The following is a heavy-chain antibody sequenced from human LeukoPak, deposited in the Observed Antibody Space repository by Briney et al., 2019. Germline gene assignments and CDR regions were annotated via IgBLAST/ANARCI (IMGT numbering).Heavy chain of an antibody. Sequence: SETLSLTCTVSGGSISSYYWSWIRQPAGKGLEWIGRIYTSGSTNYNPSLKSRVTMSVDTSKNQFSLKLSSVTAADTAVYYCARDRCSGGICYLDYWGQGTLVTVSS. D-gene: IGHD2-15*01. CDR2: IYTSGST. V-gene: IGHV4-4*07. J-gene: IGHJ4*02. CDR1: GGSISSYY. CDR3: ARDRCSGGICYLDY.